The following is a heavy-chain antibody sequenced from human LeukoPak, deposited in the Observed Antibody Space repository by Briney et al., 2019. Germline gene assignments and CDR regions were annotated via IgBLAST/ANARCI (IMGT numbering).Heavy chain of an antibody. CDR2: IYHSGST. D-gene: IGHD3-22*01. J-gene: IGHJ4*02. CDR3: ARGIYDTSGYYCLPFDD. V-gene: IGHV4-4*02. CDR1: GGSISSSNW. Sequence: PSETLSLTCAVSGGSISSSNWWSWVRPPPGKGLEWIGQIYHSGSTDYNPSLKSRVTISVDKSKNQFSLKLNSVTAADTAVYYCARGIYDTSGYYCLPFDDWGQGTLVTVSS.